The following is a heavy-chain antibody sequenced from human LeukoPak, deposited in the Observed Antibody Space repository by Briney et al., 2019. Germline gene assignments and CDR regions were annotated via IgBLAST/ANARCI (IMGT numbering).Heavy chain of an antibody. CDR3: AKSRGYGFFMDY. CDR2: IHNDGSNDGSST. Sequence: PGGSLRLSCAASGFIFSSYWMHWVRQAPGKGLVWVSLIHNDGSNDGSSTNYADSVKGRFTISRDNAKNTLYLQMNSLRAEDTAIYYCAKSRGYGFFMDYWGQGTLVTVSS. D-gene: IGHD5-18*01. CDR1: GFIFSSYW. J-gene: IGHJ4*02. V-gene: IGHV3-74*01.